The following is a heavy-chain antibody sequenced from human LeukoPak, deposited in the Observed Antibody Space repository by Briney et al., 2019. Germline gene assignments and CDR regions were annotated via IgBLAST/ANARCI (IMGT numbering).Heavy chain of an antibody. CDR1: GGSFRGYY. D-gene: IGHD3-22*01. CDR3: ERCEHYYDSSGYSAQGSYYFDY. J-gene: IGHJ4*02. Sequence: SETLSLTCAVYGGSFRGYYWSGIGQPPGKGLEWMGETNHSGTTNYNPSIKSPVTITVDTSKNQFSLKLSFVTAEDTAVYYCERCEHYYDSSGYSAQGSYYFDYWGQGTLVTVSS. V-gene: IGHV4-34*01. CDR2: TNHSGTT.